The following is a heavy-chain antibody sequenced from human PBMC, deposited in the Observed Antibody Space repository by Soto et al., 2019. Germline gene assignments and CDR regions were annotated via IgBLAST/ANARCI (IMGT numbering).Heavy chain of an antibody. J-gene: IGHJ4*02. D-gene: IGHD3-16*01. V-gene: IGHV3-23*01. CDR1: GFTFSNYA. Sequence: EVQLLDSGGGLVQPGGSLRLSCAASGFTFSNYAMTRVRQGPGKGLEWVSGISGSGGRSYYADSVKGRFTISRDNSKSTLYLQMNSLRAEDTADYYCAKAYFVWSSEQPYYFDYWGQGTLVTVSS. CDR2: ISGSGGRS. CDR3: AKAYFVWSSEQPYYFDY.